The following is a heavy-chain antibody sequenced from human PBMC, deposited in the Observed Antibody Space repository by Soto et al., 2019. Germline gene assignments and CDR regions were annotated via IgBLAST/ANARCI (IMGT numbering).Heavy chain of an antibody. Sequence: PGESVKISCKGSGYRFTSYSISWVSQMPGKGVELMGRIDPIXSYTHYIPCFQGHVTISSDKSISTAYLQWSSLKASATAMYYFARLGVQAFDIGAQGTMVTVTS. D-gene: IGHD3-10*01. V-gene: IGHV5-10-1*01. CDR3: ARLGVQAFDI. J-gene: IGHJ3*02. CDR1: GYRFTSYS. CDR2: IDPIXSYT.